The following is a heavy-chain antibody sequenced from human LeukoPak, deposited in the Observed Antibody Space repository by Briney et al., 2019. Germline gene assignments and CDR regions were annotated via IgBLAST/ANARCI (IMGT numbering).Heavy chain of an antibody. CDR1: GFTISSYA. J-gene: IGHJ4*02. CDR2: ISYDGSNK. D-gene: IGHD6-13*01. Sequence: GGSLRLSCAASGFTISSYAMHWVRQAPGKGLEWVAVISYDGSNKYYADSVKGRFTISRDNSKNTLYLQMNSLRAEDTAVYYCARDSGAAGTAEFDYWGQGTLVTVSS. V-gene: IGHV3-30-3*01. CDR3: ARDSGAAGTAEFDY.